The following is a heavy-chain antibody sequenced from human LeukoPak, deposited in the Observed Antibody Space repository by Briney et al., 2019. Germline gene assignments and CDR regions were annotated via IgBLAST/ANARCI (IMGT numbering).Heavy chain of an antibody. V-gene: IGHV4-31*03. CDR1: AGXISNDGYY. CDR3: ARGSYGDIHDF. J-gene: IGHJ4*02. Sequence: SQTLSLTCTVSAGXISNDGYYWSWIRQHPEKGLEWIGFIYYSGSTYYNPSLKSRFTISVDTSKNQFSLKVNSVTAADTAVYYCARGSYGDIHDFWGQGTLVTVSS. D-gene: IGHD4-17*01. CDR2: IYYSGST.